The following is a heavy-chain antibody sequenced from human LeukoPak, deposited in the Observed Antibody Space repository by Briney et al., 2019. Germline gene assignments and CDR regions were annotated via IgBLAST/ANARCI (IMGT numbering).Heavy chain of an antibody. J-gene: IGHJ5*02. CDR1: GGSISSSSYY. V-gene: IGHV4-39*07. Sequence: SETLSLTCTVSGGSISSSSYYWGWIRQPPGRGLEWIGSIYYSGSTYYNPSLKSRVTISVDTSKNQFSLKLSSVTAADTAVYYCAREVGIAVAGSPRYNWFDPWGQGTLVTVSS. CDR2: IYYSGST. D-gene: IGHD6-13*01. CDR3: AREVGIAVAGSPRYNWFDP.